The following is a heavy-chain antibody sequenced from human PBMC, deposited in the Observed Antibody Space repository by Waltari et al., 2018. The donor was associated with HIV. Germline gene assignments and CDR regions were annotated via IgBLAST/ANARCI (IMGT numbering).Heavy chain of an antibody. V-gene: IGHV3-7*01. CDR2: IKQDVSEK. J-gene: IGHJ6*02. Sequence: EVQLVESGGGLVQRGGAVRLSCAASGFPFRNFWMSWVRQAPGKGLEWLANIKQDVSEKYYVDSVKGRFTISRDNAKNSLYLQMNSLRAEDTAVYYCASPSIRAGMDVWGQGTTVTVSS. CDR1: GFPFRNFW. D-gene: IGHD2-2*02. CDR3: ASPSIRAGMDV.